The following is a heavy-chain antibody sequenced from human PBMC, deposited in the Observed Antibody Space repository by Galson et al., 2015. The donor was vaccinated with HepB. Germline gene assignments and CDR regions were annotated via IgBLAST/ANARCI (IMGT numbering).Heavy chain of an antibody. Sequence: SLRLSCAASRFTFSSYGMHWVRQAPGRGLEWVAVISYDGGNKNYATSVKGRFTISRDNSQNTLYLQMNSLRAEDTAVYYCAKDLRNSYSYYYYYGLDVWGQGTTVTVSS. CDR2: ISYDGGNK. J-gene: IGHJ6*02. CDR3: AKDLRNSYSYYYYYGLDV. D-gene: IGHD1-26*01. V-gene: IGHV3-30*18. CDR1: RFTFSSYG.